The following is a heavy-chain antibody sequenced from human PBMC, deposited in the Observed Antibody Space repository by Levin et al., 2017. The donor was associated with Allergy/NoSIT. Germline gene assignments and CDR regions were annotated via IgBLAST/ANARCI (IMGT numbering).Heavy chain of an antibody. Sequence: SLKISCAASGFTFDDYAMHWVRQAPGKGLEWVSGISWNSGSIGYADSVKGRFTISRDNAKNSLYLQMNSLRAEDTALYYCAKDSARGCSSTSCYSGYYYGMDVWGQGTTVTVSS. CDR1: GFTFDDYA. CDR2: ISWNSGSI. J-gene: IGHJ6*02. V-gene: IGHV3-9*01. D-gene: IGHD2-2*01. CDR3: AKDSARGCSSTSCYSGYYYGMDV.